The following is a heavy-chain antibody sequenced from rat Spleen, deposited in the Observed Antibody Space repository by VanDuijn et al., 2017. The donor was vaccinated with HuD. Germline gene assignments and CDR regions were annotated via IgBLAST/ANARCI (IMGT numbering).Heavy chain of an antibody. J-gene: IGHJ2*01. CDR1: GFTFSDFY. V-gene: IGHV5-25*01. CDR2: ISNTGGYI. Sequence: EVQLVESGGGLVQPGRSLKLSCAASGFTFSDFYMAWVRQAPTKGLEWVASISNTGGYIYYPDSVKGRFTISRDKAQNTLYLQMNSLRSEDTATYYCTRGYAHYWGQGVMVTVSS. CDR3: TRGYAHY. D-gene: IGHD1-12*03.